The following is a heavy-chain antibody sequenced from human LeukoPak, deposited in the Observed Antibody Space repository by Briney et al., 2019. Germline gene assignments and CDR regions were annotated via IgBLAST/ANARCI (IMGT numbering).Heavy chain of an antibody. D-gene: IGHD3-10*01. CDR3: ARLREVPRDRPGYGSGLDY. J-gene: IGHJ4*02. V-gene: IGHV4-61*01. CDR1: GGSVSSGSYY. Sequence: SETLSLTCTVSGGSVSSGSYYWSWIRQPPGKGLEWIGYIYYSGSTNYNPSLKSRVTISVDTSRNQFSLKLSSVTAADTAVYYCARLREVPRDRPGYGSGLDYWGQGTLVTVSS. CDR2: IYYSGST.